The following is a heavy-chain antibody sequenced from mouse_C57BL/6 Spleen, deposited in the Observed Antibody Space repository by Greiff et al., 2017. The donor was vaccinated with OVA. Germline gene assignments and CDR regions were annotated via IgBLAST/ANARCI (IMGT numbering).Heavy chain of an antibody. CDR2: INPNNGGT. CDR1: GYTFTDYY. CDR3: ARKRLDSRGAMDY. D-gene: IGHD1-1*01. V-gene: IGHV1-26*01. J-gene: IGHJ4*01. Sequence: EVQLQQSGPELVKPGASVKISCKASGYTFTDYYMNWVKQSHGKSLEWIGDINPNNGGTSYNQKFKGKATLTVDKSSSTAYMELRSLTSEDSAVYYCARKRLDSRGAMDYWGQGTSVTVSS.